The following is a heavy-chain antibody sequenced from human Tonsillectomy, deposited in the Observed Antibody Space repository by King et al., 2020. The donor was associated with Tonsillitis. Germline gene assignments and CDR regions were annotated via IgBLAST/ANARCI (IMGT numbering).Heavy chain of an antibody. CDR1: GFTFDDYG. V-gene: IGHV3-9*01. J-gene: IGHJ4*02. CDR3: VLDQEGSGRLDY. CDR2: ISWNSGRV. Sequence: VQLVESGGGLVQPGRSLRLSCAASGFTFDDYGMHWVRQAPGKGLEWVSVISWNSGRVGYADSVKGRFTISRDNANNSMYLQMNSLRAEDTALYYCVLDQEGSGRLDYWGQGTLVTVSS. D-gene: IGHD1-26*01.